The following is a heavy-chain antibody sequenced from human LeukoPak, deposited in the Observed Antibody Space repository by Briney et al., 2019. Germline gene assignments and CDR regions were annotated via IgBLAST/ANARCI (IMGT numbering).Heavy chain of an antibody. D-gene: IGHD5-12*01. J-gene: IGHJ4*02. V-gene: IGHV4-34*01. CDR1: SGSFSAYQ. Sequence: SETLSLTCTVYSGSFSAYQWSWIRQPPGKGLEWIGEITHSGGTTYSPSLKSRLTISVDTSKKQFSLKLTSVTAADTAVYYCAMIRGYDFRGDWGQGTLVTVAS. CDR3: AMIRGYDFRGD. CDR2: ITHSGGT.